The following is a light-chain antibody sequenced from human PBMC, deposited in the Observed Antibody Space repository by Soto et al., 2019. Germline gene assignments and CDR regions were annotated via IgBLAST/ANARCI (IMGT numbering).Light chain of an antibody. Sequence: QSALTQPPSASGSPGQSVTISCTGTSSDIGGYDYVSWYQQHPGKAPKLIIYEVNKRPSGVPDRFSGSKCGNTASLTVSGLQAEDEADYYCSSYAGSNNLVFAGGTKLTVL. V-gene: IGLV2-8*01. CDR2: EVN. CDR1: SSDIGGYDY. J-gene: IGLJ3*02. CDR3: SSYAGSNNLV.